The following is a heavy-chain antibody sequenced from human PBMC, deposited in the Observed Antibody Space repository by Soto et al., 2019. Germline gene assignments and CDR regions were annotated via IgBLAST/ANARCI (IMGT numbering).Heavy chain of an antibody. D-gene: IGHD3-22*01. CDR1: GFTVSSNY. V-gene: IGHV3-53*01. CDR2: IYSGGST. CDR3: ASSPSDLYYYDSSGYPFDY. J-gene: IGHJ4*02. Sequence: GGSLRLSCAASGFTVSSNYMSWVRQAPGKGLEWVSVIYSGGSTYYADSVRGRFTISRDNSKNTLYLQMNSLRAEDTAVYYCASSPSDLYYYDSSGYPFDYWGQGTLVTVSS.